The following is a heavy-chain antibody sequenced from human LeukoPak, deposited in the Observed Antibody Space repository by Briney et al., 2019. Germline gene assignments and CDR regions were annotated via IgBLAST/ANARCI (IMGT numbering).Heavy chain of an antibody. D-gene: IGHD5-24*01. CDR1: GASISSFY. J-gene: IGHJ3*02. CDR3: ASLPQLIRDGYIADSFDI. V-gene: IGHV4-59*01. CDR2: IYYTGST. Sequence: SETLSLTCAVSGASISSFYWSWVRQPPGKGLEWIGYIYYTGSTNYNPSLKSRVTMSVDTSKNQFSLKLTSVTAADTAVYYCASLPQLIRDGYIADSFDIWGQGTMVTVSS.